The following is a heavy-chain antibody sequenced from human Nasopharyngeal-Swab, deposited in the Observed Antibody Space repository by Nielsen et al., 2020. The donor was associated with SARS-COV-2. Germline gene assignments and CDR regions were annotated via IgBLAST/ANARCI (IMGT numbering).Heavy chain of an antibody. J-gene: IGHJ4*02. CDR1: GGSINSGDYY. D-gene: IGHD1-26*01. Sequence: LRLSCTVSGGSINSGDYYWYWIRQPPGKGLEWIGYIYNRGSAYYNPSLKSRLLMSVDTSENQFSLNLSSVTAADTAVYYCACRRSGRSSVDYWGQGTLVAVSS. CDR3: ACRRSGRSSVDY. V-gene: IGHV4-30-4*01. CDR2: IYNRGSA.